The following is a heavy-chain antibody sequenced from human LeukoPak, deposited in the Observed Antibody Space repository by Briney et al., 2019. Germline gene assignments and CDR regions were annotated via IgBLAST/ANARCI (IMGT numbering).Heavy chain of an antibody. Sequence: PGRSLRLSCAASGFTFSSYGMHWVRQAPGKGLEWVAVISYDGSNKYYADSVKGRFTISRDSSKNTLYLQMNSLRAEDTAVYYCATPRGPDYFDYWGQGTLVTVSS. J-gene: IGHJ4*02. CDR1: GFTFSSYG. CDR3: ATPRGPDYFDY. CDR2: ISYDGSNK. V-gene: IGHV3-30*03.